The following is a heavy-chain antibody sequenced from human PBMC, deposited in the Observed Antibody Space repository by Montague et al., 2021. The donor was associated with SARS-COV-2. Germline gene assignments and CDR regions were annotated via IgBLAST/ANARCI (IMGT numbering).Heavy chain of an antibody. D-gene: IGHD5-12*01. Sequence: SETLSPTSTASGGSISSYYWSWIRQPPGNGLEWIGHVFDGGSTNXNPSCKSRVTISVDTSKNQFSLKLSSVTAADTAVYYCARGEWLRGGMDVWGQGTTVTVSS. CDR2: VFDGGST. CDR1: GGSISSYY. J-gene: IGHJ6*02. V-gene: IGHV4-59*13. CDR3: ARGEWLRGGMDV.